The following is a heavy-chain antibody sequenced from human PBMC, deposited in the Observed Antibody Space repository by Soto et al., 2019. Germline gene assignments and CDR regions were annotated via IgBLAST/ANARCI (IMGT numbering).Heavy chain of an antibody. CDR1: GGTFSSYA. CDR2: IIPIFGTA. D-gene: IGHD2-21*02. J-gene: IGHJ3*01. Sequence: SVKVSCKASGGTFSSYAISWVRQAPVQGLEWMGGIIPIFGTANYAQKFQGRVTITADESTSTAYMELSSLRSEDTAVYYCARSRDNCGGDCYSVYDAFDLWGQGTLVTVSS. V-gene: IGHV1-69*13. CDR3: ARSRDNCGGDCYSVYDAFDL.